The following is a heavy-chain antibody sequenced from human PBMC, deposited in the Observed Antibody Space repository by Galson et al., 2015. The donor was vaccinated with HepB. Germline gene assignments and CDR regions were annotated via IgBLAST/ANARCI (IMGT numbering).Heavy chain of an antibody. CDR3: VMAVAGYFDY. CDR2: IIPILGVA. J-gene: IGHJ4*02. CDR1: GGTFSSYA. D-gene: IGHD6-19*01. Sequence: SVKVSCKASGGTFSSYAISWVRQAPGQGLEWMGRIIPILGVANYAQKFQGRVTVNADKSTSTAYMEMSSLRFEDTAVYYCVMAVAGYFDYWGQGTLVTVSS. V-gene: IGHV1-69*04.